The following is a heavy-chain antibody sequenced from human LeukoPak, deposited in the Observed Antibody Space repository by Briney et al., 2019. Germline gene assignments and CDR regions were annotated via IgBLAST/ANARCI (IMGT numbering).Heavy chain of an antibody. D-gene: IGHD3-3*01. CDR2: INHSGST. V-gene: IGHV4-34*01. Sequence: SETLSLTCAVYGGSFSGYYWSWIRQPPGKGLEWIGEINHSGSTNYNPSLKSRVTISVDTSKNQFSLKLSSATAADTAVYYCARRYDFWSGYYRYYFDYWGQGTLVTVSS. CDR3: ARRYDFWSGYYRYYFDY. CDR1: GGSFSGYY. J-gene: IGHJ4*02.